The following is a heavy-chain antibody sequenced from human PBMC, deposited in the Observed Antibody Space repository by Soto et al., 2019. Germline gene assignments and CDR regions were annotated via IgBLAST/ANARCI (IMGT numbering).Heavy chain of an antibody. D-gene: IGHD3-10*01. Sequence: QVQLVQSGAEVKKPGASVKVSCKASGYTFTSYGISWVRQAPGQGLEWMDWFSAYNGNTNYAQKLQGRVTMTTETSTSTAYMELRSLRSDDTAVYYCARDLAGPYGSGSHYGMDVWGQGTTVTVSS. CDR1: GYTFTSYG. CDR3: ARDLAGPYGSGSHYGMDV. CDR2: FSAYNGNT. J-gene: IGHJ6*02. V-gene: IGHV1-18*01.